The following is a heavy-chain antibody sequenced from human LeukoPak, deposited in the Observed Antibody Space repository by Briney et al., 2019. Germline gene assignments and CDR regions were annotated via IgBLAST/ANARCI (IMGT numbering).Heavy chain of an antibody. CDR2: ISGSGGGT. Sequence: TGGSLRLSCAASGFTFSSYAMSWVRQAPGKGLEWVSAISGSGGGTYYAASVKGRFTISRDNSKNTLYLQMNSLRAEDTAPYYCAKRYSEYYDFWSGYNFDYWGQGTLVTVSS. CDR1: GFTFSSYA. CDR3: AKRYSEYYDFWSGYNFDY. J-gene: IGHJ4*02. V-gene: IGHV3-23*01. D-gene: IGHD3-3*01.